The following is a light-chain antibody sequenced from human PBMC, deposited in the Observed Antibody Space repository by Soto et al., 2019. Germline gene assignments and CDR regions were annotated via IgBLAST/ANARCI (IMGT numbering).Light chain of an antibody. J-gene: IGKJ2*01. CDR1: QSVSSTY. CDR2: GAS. CDR3: QQYGSSPYN. V-gene: IGKV3-20*01. Sequence: EIVLTQSPGTLSLSPGERATLSCRASQSVSSTYLAWYQHKPGQAPRLLIYGASSRATGIPDRFSGSGSGTDFTLTISRLEPEDFAVYYCQQYGSSPYNFGQGTKLEI.